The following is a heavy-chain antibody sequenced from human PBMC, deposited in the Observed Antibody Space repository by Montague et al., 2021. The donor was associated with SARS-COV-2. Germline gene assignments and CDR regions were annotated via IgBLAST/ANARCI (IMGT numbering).Heavy chain of an antibody. CDR1: GVSLNTDGVG. CDR2: IYWDGDQ. CDR3: ARRYDFYRAEAFAV. D-gene: IGHD3-3*01. Sequence: PALVKPTQTLTLTCVFSGVSLNTDGVGVAWIRRPPGKALEWLALIYWDGDQRYSPSLKTRLTIIKDTSKNRVVLTMTNLDPVDTATYYCARRYDFYRAEAFAVWGKGTMLAVSS. J-gene: IGHJ3*01. V-gene: IGHV2-5*02.